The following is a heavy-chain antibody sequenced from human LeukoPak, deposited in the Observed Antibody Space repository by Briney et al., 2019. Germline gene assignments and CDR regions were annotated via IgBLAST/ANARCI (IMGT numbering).Heavy chain of an antibody. D-gene: IGHD6-19*01. CDR2: INPNSGGT. V-gene: IGHV1-2*02. Sequence: ASVKVSCKASGYTFTCYYMHWVRQAPGQGLEWMGWINPNSGGTNYAQKFQGRVTMTRDTSISTAYMELSRLRSDDTAVYYCARSHRGYISGWYVCSYWGQGTLVTVSS. CDR1: GYTFTCYY. J-gene: IGHJ4*02. CDR3: ARSHRGYISGWYVCSY.